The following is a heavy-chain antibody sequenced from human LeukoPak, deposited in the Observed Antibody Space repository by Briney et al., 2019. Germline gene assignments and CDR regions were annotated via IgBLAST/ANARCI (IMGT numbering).Heavy chain of an antibody. D-gene: IGHD3-22*01. CDR1: GYTFTGYY. Sequence: ASVKVSCKASGYTFTGYYMHWVRQAPGQGLEWMGWINPNSGGTNYAQKFQGRVTMTRDTSISTAYMELSRLRSEDTAVYYCARDRFSPSGYYFDYWGQGTLVTVSS. CDR2: INPNSGGT. CDR3: ARDRFSPSGYYFDY. J-gene: IGHJ4*02. V-gene: IGHV1-2*02.